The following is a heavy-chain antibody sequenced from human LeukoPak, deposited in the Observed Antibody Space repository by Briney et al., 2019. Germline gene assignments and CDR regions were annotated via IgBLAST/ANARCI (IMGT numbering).Heavy chain of an antibody. D-gene: IGHD3-10*01. J-gene: IGHJ5*02. Sequence: ASVKVSCKASGYTFTGYYMHWVRQAPGQGLEWMGRINPNSGGTNYAQKFQGRVTMTRDTSISTAYMELSRLRSDDTAVYYCARDKVLLWFGDSMTYNWFDPWGQGTLVTVSS. CDR2: INPNSGGT. CDR3: ARDKVLLWFGDSMTYNWFDP. CDR1: GYTFTGYY. V-gene: IGHV1-2*06.